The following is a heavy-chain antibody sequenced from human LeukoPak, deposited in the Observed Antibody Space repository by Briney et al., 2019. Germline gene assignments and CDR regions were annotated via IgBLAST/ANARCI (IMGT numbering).Heavy chain of an antibody. CDR1: GVSISTHY. D-gene: IGHD1-7*01. Sequence: SETLSLTCNVSGVSISTHYWSWIRQSPGKGLEWIGYIYHNGITNYNPSLKSRVTISVGTPKNQFSLKLSSVTAADTAVYYCAREREELTGFDPWGQGTLVTVSS. CDR2: IYHNGIT. V-gene: IGHV4-59*11. CDR3: AREREELTGFDP. J-gene: IGHJ5*02.